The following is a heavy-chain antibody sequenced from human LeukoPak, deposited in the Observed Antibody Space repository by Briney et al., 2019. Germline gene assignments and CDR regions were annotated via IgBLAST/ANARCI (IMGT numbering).Heavy chain of an antibody. CDR3: ARESEMATIKGPHYYFDY. V-gene: IGHV4-59*01. Sequence: SETLSLTCTVSGGSISSYYCSWIRQPPGKGLEWIGYIYYSGSTNYNPSLKSRVTISVDTSKNQFSLKLSSVTAADTAVYYCARESEMATIKGPHYYFDYWGQGTLVTVSS. CDR1: GGSISSYY. D-gene: IGHD5-24*01. CDR2: IYYSGST. J-gene: IGHJ4*02.